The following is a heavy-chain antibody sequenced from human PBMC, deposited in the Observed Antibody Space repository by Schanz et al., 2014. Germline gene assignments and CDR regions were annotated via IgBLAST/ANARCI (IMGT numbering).Heavy chain of an antibody. CDR1: GFTFSDHY. CDR3: ASGVHVSSLQKGLQF. V-gene: IGHV3-48*01. Sequence: VQLLQFGGGVVQPGRSLRLSCAASGFTFSDHYMDWVRQAPGKGLEWLSYIATSSSTRHYADSVKGRVTISRDNAKNSVSLQMRRLRVEDTAVYYCASGVHVSSLQKGLQFWGRGTLVIVSS. D-gene: IGHD3-10*01. CDR2: IATSSSTR. J-gene: IGHJ1*01.